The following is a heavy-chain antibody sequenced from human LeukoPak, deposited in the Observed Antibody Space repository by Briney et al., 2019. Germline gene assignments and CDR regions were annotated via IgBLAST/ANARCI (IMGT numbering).Heavy chain of an antibody. CDR2: ISGSGGTT. CDR1: GFTFSSYG. CDR3: ARRAGAYSHPYDY. V-gene: IGHV3-23*01. Sequence: GGTLRLSCAASGFTFSSYGMSWVRQAPGKGLGWVSAISGSGGTTYYADSVKGRFTISRDNSKNTLYLQMNSLRAEDTAVYYCARRAGAYSHPYDYWGQGTLVTVSS. J-gene: IGHJ4*02. D-gene: IGHD4/OR15-4a*01.